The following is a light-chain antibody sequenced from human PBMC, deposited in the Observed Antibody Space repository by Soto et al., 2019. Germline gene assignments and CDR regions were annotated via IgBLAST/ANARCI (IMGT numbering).Light chain of an antibody. Sequence: EIVLTQSPGTLSLSPGERATLSCRASQSVSSNLAWYQQKPGQAPRLLIYGASTRATGIPASFSGSGSGTDFTLTISSLEPEDFAVYYCQQRTDRVTFGGGTKVDIK. V-gene: IGKV3-11*01. CDR3: QQRTDRVT. J-gene: IGKJ4*01. CDR1: QSVSSN. CDR2: GAS.